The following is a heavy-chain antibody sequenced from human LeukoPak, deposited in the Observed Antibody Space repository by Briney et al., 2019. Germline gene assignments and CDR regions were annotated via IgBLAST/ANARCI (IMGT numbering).Heavy chain of an antibody. V-gene: IGHV3-30*02. CDR1: GFTFSSYG. J-gene: IGHJ4*02. CDR3: AKDVRRVTTY. D-gene: IGHD1-1*01. CDR2: IRYDGSNK. Sequence: PGGSLRLSCAASGFTFSSYGMHWVRQAPGKGLEWVAFIRYDGSNKYYADSVKGRFTISRDTSKNTLYLQMTSLRAEDTAVYYCAKDVRRVTTYGGQGTLVTV.